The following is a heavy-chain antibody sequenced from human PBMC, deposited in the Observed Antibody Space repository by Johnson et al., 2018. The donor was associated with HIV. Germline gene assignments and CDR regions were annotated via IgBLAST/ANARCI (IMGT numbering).Heavy chain of an antibody. Sequence: QVQLVESGGGVERPGGSLRLSCAASGFTFDDYGMSWVRQAPGKGLEWVAVLSSDGFNNYSADSVTGRFTISRDNSKNTLYLQMNSLRAEDTAVYYCARDRWEEPAALDMWGQGTMVTVSS. J-gene: IGHJ3*02. CDR2: LSSDGFNN. CDR3: ARDRWEEPAALDM. V-gene: IGHV3-30*03. D-gene: IGHD1-14*01. CDR1: GFTFDDYG.